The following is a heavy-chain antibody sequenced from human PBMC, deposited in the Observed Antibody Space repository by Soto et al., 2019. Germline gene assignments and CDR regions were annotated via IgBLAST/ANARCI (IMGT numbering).Heavy chain of an antibody. V-gene: IGHV3-33*01. CDR2: IWYDGSNK. Sequence: PVGSLRLSCAASGFTFSSYGMHWVRQAPGKGLEWVAVIWYDGSNKYYADSVKGRFTISRDNSKNTLYLQMNSLRAEDTAVYYCARGRFGELLGGMDVWGQGTTVTVSS. CDR1: GFTFSSYG. CDR3: ARGRFGELLGGMDV. D-gene: IGHD3-10*01. J-gene: IGHJ6*02.